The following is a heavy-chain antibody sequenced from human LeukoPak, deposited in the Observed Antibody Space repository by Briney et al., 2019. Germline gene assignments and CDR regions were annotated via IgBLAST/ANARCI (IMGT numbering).Heavy chain of an antibody. D-gene: IGHD3-3*01. CDR3: ARVWVTIFGRGYYYYYGMDV. Sequence: ASVKVSCKASGGTFSSYAISWVRQAPGQGLEWMGGIIPIFGTANYAQKFQGRVTITADESTSTAYMELSSLRSEDTAVYYCARVWVTIFGRGYYYYYGMDVWGQGTTVTVSS. V-gene: IGHV1-69*13. CDR2: IIPIFGTA. CDR1: GGTFSSYA. J-gene: IGHJ6*02.